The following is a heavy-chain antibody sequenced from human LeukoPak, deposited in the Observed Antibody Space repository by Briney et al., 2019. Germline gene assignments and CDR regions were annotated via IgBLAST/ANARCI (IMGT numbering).Heavy chain of an antibody. Sequence: SETLSLTCAVYGGSFSGYYWSWIRQPPGKGLEWIGEINHSGSTNYNPSLKSRVTISVDTSKNLFSLKLSSVTAADTAVYYCARKGPAAGLSRWFDPWGQGTLVTVSS. CDR1: GGSFSGYY. V-gene: IGHV4-34*01. J-gene: IGHJ5*02. CDR2: INHSGST. D-gene: IGHD6-13*01. CDR3: ARKGPAAGLSRWFDP.